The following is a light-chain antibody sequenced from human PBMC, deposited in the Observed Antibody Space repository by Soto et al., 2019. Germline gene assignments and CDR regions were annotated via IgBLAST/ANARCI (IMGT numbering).Light chain of an antibody. J-gene: IGLJ1*01. CDR2: DVS. Sequence: QSVLTQPASVSGSPGQSITISCTGTSSDVGGYNYVSWYQQHPGKAPKLMIYDVSNRPSGVSNRFSGSKSGNTASLTISGLQAEVEADYYCSSYTSSSTYYVFGTGTKVNVL. V-gene: IGLV2-14*01. CDR3: SSYTSSSTYYV. CDR1: SSDVGGYNY.